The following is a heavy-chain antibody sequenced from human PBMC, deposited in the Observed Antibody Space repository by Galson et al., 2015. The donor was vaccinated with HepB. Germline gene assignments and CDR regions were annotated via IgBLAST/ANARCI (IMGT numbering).Heavy chain of an antibody. CDR2: IWYDGSNK. V-gene: IGHV3-33*01. Sequence: SLRLSCAASGFTFSSYGMHWVRQAPGKGLEWVAVIWYDGSNKYYADSVKGRFTISRDNSKNTLYLQMNSLRAEDTAVYYCARGHGSGDYYMDVWGKGTTVTVSS. J-gene: IGHJ6*03. D-gene: IGHD3-10*01. CDR3: ARGHGSGDYYMDV. CDR1: GFTFSSYG.